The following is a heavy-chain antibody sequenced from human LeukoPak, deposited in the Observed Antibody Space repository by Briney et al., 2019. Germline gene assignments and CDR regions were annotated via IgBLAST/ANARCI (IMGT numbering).Heavy chain of an antibody. J-gene: IGHJ1*01. V-gene: IGHV4-59*08. CDR3: ASRIAAAGTGYFQH. D-gene: IGHD6-13*01. CDR1: GGSISSYY. CDR2: IYYSGST. Sequence: SETLSLTCTVSGGSISSYYWSWIRQPPGKGLEWIGYIYYSGSTNYNPSLKSRVTISVDTSKNQFSLKLSSVTAADTAVYCCASRIAAAGTGYFQHWGQGTLVTVSS.